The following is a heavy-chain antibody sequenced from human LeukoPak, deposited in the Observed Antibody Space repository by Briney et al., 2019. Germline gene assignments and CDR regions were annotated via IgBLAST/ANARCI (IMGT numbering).Heavy chain of an antibody. J-gene: IGHJ4*02. CDR2: IYSGGST. CDR3: ARGHFYDSSLGY. D-gene: IGHD3-22*01. V-gene: IGHV3-53*01. CDR1: GFTVSSNY. Sequence: GGSLRLSCAASGFTVSSNYMSWVRQAPGKGLEWVSLIYSGGSTYYADSVKGRFTISRDNSKNTLYLQMNSLRAEDTAVYCCARGHFYDSSLGYWGQGTLVTISS.